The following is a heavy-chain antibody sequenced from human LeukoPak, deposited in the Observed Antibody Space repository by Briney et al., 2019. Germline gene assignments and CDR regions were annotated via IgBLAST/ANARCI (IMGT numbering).Heavy chain of an antibody. CDR1: GYSFTSYW. V-gene: IGHV5-51*01. D-gene: IGHD6-19*01. CDR2: IYPGDSDT. J-gene: IGHJ1*01. Sequence: GESLKISCKGSGYSFTSYWIGWVRQMPGKGLEWMGIIYPGDSDTRYSPSFEGQVTISAAKSISTAYLQWSSLKASDTAMYYCARQSIAVAGTKYFQHWGQGTLVTVSS. CDR3: ARQSIAVAGTKYFQH.